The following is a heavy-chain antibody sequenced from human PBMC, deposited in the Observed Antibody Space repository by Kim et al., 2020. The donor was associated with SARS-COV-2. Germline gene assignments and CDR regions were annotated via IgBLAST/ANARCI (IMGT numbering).Heavy chain of an antibody. CDR1: GFTFDDYA. CDR2: ISWNSGSI. V-gene: IGHV3-9*01. CDR3: AKDTSSGWRARYYFDY. J-gene: IGHJ4*02. Sequence: GGSLRLSCAASGFTFDDYAMHWVRQAPGKGLEWVSDISWNSGSIGYADSVKGRFTISRDNAKNSLYLQMNSLRAEDTALYYCAKDTSSGWRARYYFDYWGQGTLVTVSS. D-gene: IGHD6-19*01.